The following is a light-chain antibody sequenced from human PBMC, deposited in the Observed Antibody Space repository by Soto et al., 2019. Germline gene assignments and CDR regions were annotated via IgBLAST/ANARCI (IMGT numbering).Light chain of an antibody. V-gene: IGKV3-20*01. CDR1: QSVSSSH. CDR3: QQYLFLPLT. J-gene: IGKJ4*01. Sequence: EIVLTQSPGTLSLSPGERATLSCRASQSVSSSHLAWYQQKPGQAPRLLIFGASSRAPDIPDRFSGSGSGTDFTLTVSRLEPEDFAVYYCQQYLFLPLTFGGGTRVDIK. CDR2: GAS.